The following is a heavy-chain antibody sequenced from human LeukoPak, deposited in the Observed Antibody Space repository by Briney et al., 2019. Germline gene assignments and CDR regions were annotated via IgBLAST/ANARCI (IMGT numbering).Heavy chain of an antibody. CDR3: AASSASYSSGWYGY. Sequence: GGSLRLSCAASGFTFSNAWMSWVRQAPGKGLEWVSVIYSGGSTYYADSVKGRFTISRDNSKNTLYLQMNSLRAEDTAVYYCAASSASYSSGWYGYWGQGTLVTVSS. CDR1: GFTFSNAW. J-gene: IGHJ4*02. CDR2: IYSGGST. V-gene: IGHV3-53*01. D-gene: IGHD6-19*01.